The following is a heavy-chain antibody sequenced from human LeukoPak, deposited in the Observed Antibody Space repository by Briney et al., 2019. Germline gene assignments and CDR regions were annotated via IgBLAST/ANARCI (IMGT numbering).Heavy chain of an antibody. Sequence: PSETLSLTCAVYGGSFSGYFWSWIRQPPGKGLEWIGYIYYSGSTNYNPSLKSRVTISVDTSKNQFSLKLSSVTAADTAVYYCARVRDGYNRLWDYWGQGTLVTVSS. CDR3: ARVRDGYNRLWDY. D-gene: IGHD5-24*01. J-gene: IGHJ4*02. V-gene: IGHV4-59*01. CDR2: IYYSGST. CDR1: GGSFSGYF.